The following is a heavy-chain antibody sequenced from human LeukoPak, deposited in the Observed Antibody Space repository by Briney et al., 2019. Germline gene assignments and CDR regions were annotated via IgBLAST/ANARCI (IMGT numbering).Heavy chain of an antibody. Sequence: GGSLRLSCAASGFTFSSYEMNWVRQAPGKGLEWVSSISSSSSYIYYADSVKGRFTISRDNSKNTLYLQMNSLRAEDTAVYYCARDPTGVYGDYVDYFDYWGQGTLVTVSS. CDR3: ARDPTGVYGDYVDYFDY. J-gene: IGHJ4*02. V-gene: IGHV3-21*01. D-gene: IGHD4-17*01. CDR1: GFTFSSYE. CDR2: ISSSSSYI.